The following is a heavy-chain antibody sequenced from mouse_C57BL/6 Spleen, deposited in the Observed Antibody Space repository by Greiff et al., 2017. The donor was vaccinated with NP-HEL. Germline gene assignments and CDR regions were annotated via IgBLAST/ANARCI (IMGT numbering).Heavy chain of an antibody. J-gene: IGHJ2*01. CDR1: GFTFSSYA. V-gene: IGHV5-9-1*02. Sequence: EVKLEESGEGLVKPGGSLKLSCAASGFTFSSYAMSWVRQTPEKRLEWVAYISSGGDYIYYADTVKGRFTISRDNARNTLYLQMSSLKSEDTAMYYCTRVAYYSNFDYWGQGTTLTVSS. CDR2: ISSGGDYI. D-gene: IGHD2-5*01. CDR3: TRVAYYSNFDY.